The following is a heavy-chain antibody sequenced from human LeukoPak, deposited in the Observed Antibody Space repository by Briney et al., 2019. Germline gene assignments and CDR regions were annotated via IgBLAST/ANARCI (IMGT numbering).Heavy chain of an antibody. J-gene: IGHJ4*02. D-gene: IGHD3-10*01. V-gene: IGHV3-48*01. CDR3: AREGYYGSGSPPSLYFDY. CDR1: GFTFSRYW. CDR2: ISGSTSNI. Sequence: GGSLRLSCAASGFTFSRYWMHWVRQAPGKGLEWVSYISGSTSNIKYADSVMGRFTISRDNSRSTLYLPMNSLRPEDTAIYYCAREGYYGSGSPPSLYFDYWGQGTLVTVSS.